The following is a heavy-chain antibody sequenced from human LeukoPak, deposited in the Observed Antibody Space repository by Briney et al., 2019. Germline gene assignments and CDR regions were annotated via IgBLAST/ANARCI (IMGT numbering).Heavy chain of an antibody. CDR3: ARNREPITIFGVVILGD. V-gene: IGHV1-2*06. CDR2: INPNSGGT. J-gene: IGHJ4*02. Sequence: ASVKVSCKASGYTFTGYYMHWVRQAPGQGLEWMGRINPNSGGTNYAQKFQGRVTMTRDTYISTAYMELSRLRSDDTAVYYCARNREPITIFGVVILGDWGQGTLVTVSS. D-gene: IGHD3-3*01. CDR1: GYTFTGYY.